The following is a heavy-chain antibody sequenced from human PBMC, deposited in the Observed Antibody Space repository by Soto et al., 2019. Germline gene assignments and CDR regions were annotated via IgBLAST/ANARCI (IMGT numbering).Heavy chain of an antibody. CDR2: IYYSGST. CDR3: ARVGWAIAVAGSGWFDP. V-gene: IGHV4-59*01. J-gene: IGHJ5*02. D-gene: IGHD6-19*01. Sequence: SETLSLTCTVSGGSISSYYWSWIRQPPGKGLEWIGYIYYSGSTDYNPSLKSRVTISVDTSKNQFSLKLSSVIAADTAVYYCARVGWAIAVAGSGWFDPWGQGTLVTVSS. CDR1: GGSISSYY.